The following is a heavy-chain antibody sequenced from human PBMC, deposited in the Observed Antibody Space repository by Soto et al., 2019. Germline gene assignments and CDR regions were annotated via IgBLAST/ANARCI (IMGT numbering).Heavy chain of an antibody. V-gene: IGHV4-4*02. J-gene: IGHJ4*02. CDR1: GLSISSGDW. CDR2: IHHSGST. Sequence: QVQLQESGPGLVRPSGTVSLTCAVSGLSISSGDWWSWVRQPPGKGLEWIGEIHHSGSTNYNPSLKSRFTMSVVPSKDLFSLTLTSVTAADTAFYYCARDQGSHPGDWGQGTLVSVSS. CDR3: ARDQGSHPGD. D-gene: IGHD6-13*01.